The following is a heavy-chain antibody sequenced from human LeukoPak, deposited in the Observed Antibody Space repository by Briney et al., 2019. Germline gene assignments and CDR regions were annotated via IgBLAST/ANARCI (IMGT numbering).Heavy chain of an antibody. J-gene: IGHJ4*02. D-gene: IGHD6-19*01. CDR2: ISGSGGRT. CDR3: AYSSGWFTKHFDY. Sequence: PGGSLRLSCAASGFTFSNYAMSWVRQAPGKGPEWVSAISGSGGRTYYADSVKGRFTISRDNSKNTLYLQMNSLRAEDTAVYYCAYSSGWFTKHFDYWGQGTLVTVSS. V-gene: IGHV3-23*01. CDR1: GFTFSNYA.